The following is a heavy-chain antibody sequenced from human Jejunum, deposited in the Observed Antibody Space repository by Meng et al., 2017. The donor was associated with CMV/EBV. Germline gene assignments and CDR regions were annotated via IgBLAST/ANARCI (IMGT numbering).Heavy chain of an antibody. CDR3: AKATDFDY. CDR1: GFTLSNYA. J-gene: IGHJ4*02. CDR2: IRHDGGT. V-gene: IGHV3-23*01. D-gene: IGHD4-11*01. Sequence: RLACAASGFTLSNYALNWVRQAPGKGLEWVVGIRHDGGTCYEASVKGRFTISRDNSKNTLYLQMNSLRAEDTAVYYCAKATDFDYWGQGTRVTVSS.